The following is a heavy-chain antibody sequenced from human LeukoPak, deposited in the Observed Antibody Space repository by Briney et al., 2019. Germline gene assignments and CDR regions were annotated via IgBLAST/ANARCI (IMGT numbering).Heavy chain of an antibody. CDR3: ARGGSYPTSNDY. Sequence: PSETLSPTCTIYGGPFNGYYWSWIRQPPGKGLEWIGEINHSGTTNYNPSLESRVTISVDTSKNQFSLKLSSMTAADTAVYYCARGGSYPTSNDYWGQGTLVTVSS. CDR1: GGPFNGYY. V-gene: IGHV4-34*01. D-gene: IGHD1-26*01. J-gene: IGHJ4*02. CDR2: INHSGTT.